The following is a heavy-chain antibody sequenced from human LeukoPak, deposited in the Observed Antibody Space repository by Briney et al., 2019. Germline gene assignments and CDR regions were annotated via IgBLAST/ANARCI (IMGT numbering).Heavy chain of an antibody. D-gene: IGHD3-16*02. CDR2: ISGSGGST. CDR1: GFTFDDYA. J-gene: IGHJ4*02. Sequence: GGSLRLSCAASGFTFDDYAMHWVRQAPGKGLEWVSAISGSGGSTYYADSVKGRFTISRDNSKNTLYLQMNSLRAEDTAVYYCAKSITFGGVIVPNDYWGQGTLVTVSS. V-gene: IGHV3-23*01. CDR3: AKSITFGGVIVPNDY.